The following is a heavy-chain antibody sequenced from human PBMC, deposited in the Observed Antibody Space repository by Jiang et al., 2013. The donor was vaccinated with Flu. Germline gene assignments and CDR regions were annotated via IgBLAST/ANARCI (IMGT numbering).Heavy chain of an antibody. CDR2: IYWDDDK. Sequence: KPTQTLTLTCTFSGFSLSTSGVGVGWIRQPPGKALEWLALIYWDDDKRYSPSLKSRLTITKDTSKNQVVLIMTNMDPADSATYYCARTSCFSNNWYFDLWGRGTLVTVSS. V-gene: IGHV2-5*02. D-gene: IGHD4-11*01. CDR3: ARTSCFSNNWYFDL. J-gene: IGHJ2*01. CDR1: GFSLSTSGVG.